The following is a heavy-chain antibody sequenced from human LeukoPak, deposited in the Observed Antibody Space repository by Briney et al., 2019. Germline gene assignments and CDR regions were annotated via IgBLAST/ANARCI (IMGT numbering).Heavy chain of an antibody. CDR2: INPNSGGT. CDR3: ARDHSISLPGGQLVLGWFDP. J-gene: IGHJ5*02. Sequence: ASVKVSCKASGYTFTGYYMHWVRQAPGQGLEWMGWINPNSGGTNYAQKFQGRVTMTRDTSISTAYMELSRLRSDDTAVYYCARDHSISLPGGQLVLGWFDPWGQGTLVTVSS. CDR1: GYTFTGYY. D-gene: IGHD6-6*01. V-gene: IGHV1-2*02.